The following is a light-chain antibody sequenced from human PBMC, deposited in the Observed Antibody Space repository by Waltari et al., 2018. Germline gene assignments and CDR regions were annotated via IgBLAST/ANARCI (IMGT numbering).Light chain of an antibody. CDR1: QFVSSY. V-gene: IGKV1-39*01. J-gene: IGKJ1*01. CDR2: ATG. CDR3: QQSYTSPPT. Sequence: DIQMTQSPSSLSSAIADRVTISCRASQFVSSYLNWFQQKPGKAPKLLIYATGSLQSGVPSRFSGAGAGTDFTLTISSLQPDDFATYYCQQSYTSPPTFGQGTNVEIK.